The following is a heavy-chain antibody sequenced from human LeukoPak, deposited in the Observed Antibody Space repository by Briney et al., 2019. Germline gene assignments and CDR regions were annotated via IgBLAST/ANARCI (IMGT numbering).Heavy chain of an antibody. CDR1: GGSFSGYY. J-gene: IGHJ4*02. CDR2: INHSGST. Sequence: SETLSLTCAVYGGSFSGYYWSWIRQPPGKGLEWIGEINHSGSTNYNPSLKSRVTISVDTSKNQFSLKLSSVTAADTAVYYCARDGDQTSFDYWGQGTLVTVSS. D-gene: IGHD4-17*01. V-gene: IGHV4-34*01. CDR3: ARDGDQTSFDY.